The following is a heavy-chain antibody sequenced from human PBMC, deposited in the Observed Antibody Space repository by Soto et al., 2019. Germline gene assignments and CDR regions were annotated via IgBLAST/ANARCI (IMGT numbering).Heavy chain of an antibody. CDR3: ARHEVRWVPIVRGKNWFDP. CDR1: GYTFTSYG. CDR2: ISAYNGNT. D-gene: IGHD3-10*01. V-gene: IGHV1-18*04. Sequence: GASVKVACKASGYTFTSYGISWVRQAPGQGHEWMGWISAYNGNTNYAQKVQGRVTMTTDTSTGTAYMELRRLRSDDTAVYYCARHEVRWVPIVRGKNWFDPSGQGTRDTVSP. J-gene: IGHJ5*02.